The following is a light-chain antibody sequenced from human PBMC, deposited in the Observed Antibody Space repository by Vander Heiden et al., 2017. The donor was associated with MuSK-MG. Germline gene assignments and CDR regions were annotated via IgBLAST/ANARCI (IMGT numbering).Light chain of an antibody. CDR3: SSYAGSNNLV. J-gene: IGLJ2*01. CDR2: EVS. V-gene: IGLV2-8*01. Sequence: QSALTQPPSASGSPGPSVTISCTGASSDVGAYDYVSWYQQPPGEAPKLIIYEVSERPAGVPDRFSGSKSGNTASLTVSGLQVEDEADYYCSSYAGSNNLVFGGGTRLTVV. CDR1: SSDVGAYDY.